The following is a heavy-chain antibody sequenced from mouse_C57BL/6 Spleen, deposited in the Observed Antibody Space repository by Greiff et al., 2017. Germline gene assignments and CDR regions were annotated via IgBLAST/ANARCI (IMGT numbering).Heavy chain of an antibody. Sequence: QVQLQQPGAELVKPGASVKLSCKASGYTFTSYWMQWVKQRPGQGLEWIGEIDPSDSYTNYNQKFKGKATLTVDTSSSTAYMQLSSLTSEDSAVYYCARTDYYGSSYEGFDYWGQGTTLTVSS. CDR1: GYTFTSYW. J-gene: IGHJ2*01. CDR3: ARTDYYGSSYEGFDY. CDR2: IDPSDSYT. D-gene: IGHD1-1*01. V-gene: IGHV1-50*01.